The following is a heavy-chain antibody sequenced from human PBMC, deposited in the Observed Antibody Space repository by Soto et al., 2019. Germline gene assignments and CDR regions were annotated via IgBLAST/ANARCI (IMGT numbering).Heavy chain of an antibody. CDR2: IHSDGSST. J-gene: IGHJ3*01. Sequence: EVRLVESEGGLVQPGGSLSLSCAASGFTFSYYWMHWVRQAPGQGLLWVSRIHSDGSSTTYADSVKGRLTISRDNAKNTVSLQMNSLRVEDTGVYFCARRDRGAFDLWGQGTMVTVSS. D-gene: IGHD2-21*02. CDR1: GFTFSYYW. V-gene: IGHV3-74*01. CDR3: ARRDRGAFDL.